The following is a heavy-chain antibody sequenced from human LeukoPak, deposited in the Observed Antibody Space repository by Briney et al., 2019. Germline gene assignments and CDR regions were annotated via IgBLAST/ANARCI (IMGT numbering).Heavy chain of an antibody. V-gene: IGHV3-74*01. CDR1: GFTFSSYW. J-gene: IGHJ6*03. D-gene: IGHD3-10*01. CDR3: ARVDYYGSGSYYNYYYYMDV. Sequence: GGSLRLSCAASGFTFSSYWMHWVRQAPGKGLVWVSRINSGGSSTSYADSVKGRFTISRDNAKNTLYLQMNSLRAEDTAVYYCARVDYYGSGSYYNYYYYMDVWGKGTTVTISS. CDR2: INSGGSST.